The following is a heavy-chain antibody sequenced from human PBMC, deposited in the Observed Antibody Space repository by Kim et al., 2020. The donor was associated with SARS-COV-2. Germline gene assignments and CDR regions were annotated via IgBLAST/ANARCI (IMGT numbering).Heavy chain of an antibody. V-gene: IGHV3-21*05. D-gene: IGHD3-22*01. CDR1: GFTFTYYT. J-gene: IGHJ3*02. CDR3: ARVHYFDSSGNAPRAAFDI. CDR2: ISDPSTSK. Sequence: GGSLRLSCAASGFTFTYYTMNWVRQAPGKGLDWVSYISDPSTSKHYAESVRGRFTISRDNAKNSVYLEMNSLRGEDTAVYYCARVHYFDSSGNAPRAAFDIWGQGTMVTVSS.